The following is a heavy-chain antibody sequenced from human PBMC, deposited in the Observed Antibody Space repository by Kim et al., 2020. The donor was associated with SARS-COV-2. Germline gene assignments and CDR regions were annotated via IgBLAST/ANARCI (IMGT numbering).Heavy chain of an antibody. J-gene: IGHJ4*02. D-gene: IGHD3-10*01. Sequence: GGSLRLSCAASGFTFSSYSMSWVRQAPGKGLEWVSAISGGGGGTYYADSVKGRFTISRDNSKNTLYLQMNSLRAEDTAVYYCAKGYYYGSGTSTYFDYWGQGTLVTVSS. V-gene: IGHV3-23*01. CDR3: AKGYYYGSGTSTYFDY. CDR1: GFTFSSYS. CDR2: ISGGGGGT.